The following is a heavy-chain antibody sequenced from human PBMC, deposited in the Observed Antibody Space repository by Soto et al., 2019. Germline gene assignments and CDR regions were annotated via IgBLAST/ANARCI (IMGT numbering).Heavy chain of an antibody. V-gene: IGHV4-59*08. Sequence: SETLSLTCTVSGGSISSYYWSWIRQPPGKGLEWIGYIYYSGSTNYNPSLKSRVTILVDTSKTQFSLKLSSVTAADTAVYYCARHPSRTYSIIASWGQGALVTVSS. CDR2: IYYSGST. CDR3: ARHPSRTYSIIAS. J-gene: IGHJ4*02. D-gene: IGHD1-26*01. CDR1: GGSISSYY.